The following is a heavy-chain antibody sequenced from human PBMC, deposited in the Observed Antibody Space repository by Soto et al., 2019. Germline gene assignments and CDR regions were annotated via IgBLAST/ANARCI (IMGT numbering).Heavy chain of an antibody. CDR3: TKKVVVAPAAYNWFDP. D-gene: IGHD2-2*01. CDR2: ISGGGGST. CDR1: GFIFSSFA. Sequence: PGGSLRLSCAASGFIFSSFAMSWVRQAPGKGLEWVSGISGGGGSTYYADSVKGRFTISRDNSKKTLYLQMNSLRADDTAVYYCTKKVVVAPAAYNWFDPWGQGALVTVSS. J-gene: IGHJ5*02. V-gene: IGHV3-23*01.